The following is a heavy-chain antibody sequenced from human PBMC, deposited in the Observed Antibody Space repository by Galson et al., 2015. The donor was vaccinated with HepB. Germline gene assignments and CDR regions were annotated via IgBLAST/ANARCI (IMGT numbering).Heavy chain of an antibody. CDR1: GFTFSSYA. J-gene: IGHJ6*02. D-gene: IGHD2-8*02. CDR2: ISGGDGT. CDR3: AKSLGTGAARGLDV. Sequence: SLRLSCAASGFTFSSYAISWVRQAPGKGLEWVSTISGGDGTYYADSVKGRFTVSRDNAKNTLSLQMNSLRDEDTAVYYCAKSLGTGAARGLDVWGQGTTVTVSS. V-gene: IGHV3-23*01.